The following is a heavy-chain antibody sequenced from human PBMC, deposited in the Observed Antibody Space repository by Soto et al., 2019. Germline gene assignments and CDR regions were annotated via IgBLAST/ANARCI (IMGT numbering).Heavy chain of an antibody. CDR1: GFTFRSYG. J-gene: IGHJ6*02. D-gene: IGHD6-13*01. CDR3: AKDYSTWCMDV. V-gene: IGHV3-30*18. Sequence: QVQLVESGGGVVQPGRSLRLSCAASGFTFRSYGMHWVRQAPGKGLEWVAVISNDGSNKYYAESVKGRFTISRDTSKNTLYLQMNSLRAEDAAVYYCAKDYSTWCMDVWGQGTTVTVSS. CDR2: ISNDGSNK.